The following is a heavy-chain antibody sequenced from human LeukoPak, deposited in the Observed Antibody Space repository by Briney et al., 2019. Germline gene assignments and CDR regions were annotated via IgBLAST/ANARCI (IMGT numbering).Heavy chain of an antibody. CDR1: GYSFTSYW. V-gene: IGHV5-51*01. CDR2: IYPGDSDT. D-gene: IGHD3-3*01. J-gene: IGHJ4*02. CDR3: ARLALPINFGVVIYFDY. Sequence: GESLKISCKSSGYSFTSYWIGWVRQMPGKGLEWMGIIYPGDSDTRYSPSFQGQVTISADKSISTAYLQWSSLKASDTAMYYCARLALPINFGVVIYFDYWGQGTLVTVSS.